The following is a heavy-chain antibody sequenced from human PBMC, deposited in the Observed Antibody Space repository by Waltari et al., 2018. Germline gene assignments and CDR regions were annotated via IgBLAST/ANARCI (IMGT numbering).Heavy chain of an antibody. D-gene: IGHD3-3*01. CDR1: GYTFTDFF. Sequence: QVQLVQSGAEVKKPGASVKVSCKASGYTFTDFFIHWVRQAPGQGLEWMGESKPNRGDTSYSQRFQGRVTMTGDTSINTAYMEFAGLRSDDTAIYYCARSGGGTTTFGVAEWGQGSLVTVSS. CDR3: ARSGGGTTTFGVAE. J-gene: IGHJ4*02. CDR2: SKPNRGDT. V-gene: IGHV1-2*02.